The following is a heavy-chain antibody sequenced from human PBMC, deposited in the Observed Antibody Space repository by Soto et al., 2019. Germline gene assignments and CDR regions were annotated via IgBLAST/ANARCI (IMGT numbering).Heavy chain of an antibody. J-gene: IGHJ4*02. Sequence: QVQLVESGGGVVQPGRSLRLSCAASGFTFSSYGMHWVRQAPGKGLEWVAVIWYDGSNKYYADSVKGRFTISRDNSKNTLYLQMNSLRAEDTAVYYCARDLHYYDSSGLFDYWGQGTLVTVSS. CDR1: GFTFSSYG. CDR3: ARDLHYYDSSGLFDY. CDR2: IWYDGSNK. D-gene: IGHD3-22*01. V-gene: IGHV3-33*01.